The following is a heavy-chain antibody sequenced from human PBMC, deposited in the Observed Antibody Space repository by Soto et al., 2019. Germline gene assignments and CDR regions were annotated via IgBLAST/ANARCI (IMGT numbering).Heavy chain of an antibody. V-gene: IGHV4-59*01. CDR2: IYYSGST. D-gene: IGHD2-15*01. Sequence: EPLSLTGTGSGGCMSSYYWGWIRQPPGKGLEWIGYIYYSGSTNYNPSLKSRVTISVETSKNQFYLKLSSVTAADTAVYYCARDNGGIFDYWGQGTLVTVSS. J-gene: IGHJ4*02. CDR1: GGCMSSYY. CDR3: ARDNGGIFDY.